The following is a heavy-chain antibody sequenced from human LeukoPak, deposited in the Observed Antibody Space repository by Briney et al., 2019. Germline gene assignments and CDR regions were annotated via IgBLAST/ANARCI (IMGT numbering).Heavy chain of an antibody. CDR2: IYPGDSDT. CDR3: ARRAYDSSGYLVDY. J-gene: IGHJ4*02. CDR1: GYTFTNYY. V-gene: IGHV5-51*01. D-gene: IGHD3-22*01. Sequence: KVSCKASGYTFTNYYIHWVRQAPGQGLEWMGIIYPGDSDTRYSPSFQGQVTISADKSISTAYLQRSSLKASDTAMYYCARRAYDSSGYLVDYWGQGTLVTVSS.